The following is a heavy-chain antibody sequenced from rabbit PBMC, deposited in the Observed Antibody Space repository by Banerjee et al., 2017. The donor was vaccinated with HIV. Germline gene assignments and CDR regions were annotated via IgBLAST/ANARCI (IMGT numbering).Heavy chain of an antibody. V-gene: IGHV1S45*01. CDR1: GFTLSSYW. CDR3: ARDLAGVIGWNFSL. D-gene: IGHD4-1*01. CDR2: INTSSGNT. Sequence: QEQLVESGGGLVQPEGSLTLTCKASGFTLSSYWMWWVRQAPGKGLEWIGCINTSSGNTVYASWAKGRFTISKTSSTTVTLQMTSLTAADTATYFCARDLAGVIGWNFSLWGPGTLVTVS. J-gene: IGHJ4*01.